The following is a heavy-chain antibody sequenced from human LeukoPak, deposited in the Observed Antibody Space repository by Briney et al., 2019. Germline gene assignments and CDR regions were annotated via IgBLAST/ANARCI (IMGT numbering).Heavy chain of an antibody. J-gene: IGHJ4*02. CDR3: ARGGDYGDY. CDR2: ISDSGGST. V-gene: IGHV3-23*01. CDR1: GFIFNNYA. Sequence: HPGGSLRLSCAASGFIFNNYAMSWVRQAPGKGLEWVSAISDSGGSTNYADSVQGRFTISRDNSKNSLYLQMNSLRDEDTAVYYCARGGDYGDYWGQGTLVTVSS.